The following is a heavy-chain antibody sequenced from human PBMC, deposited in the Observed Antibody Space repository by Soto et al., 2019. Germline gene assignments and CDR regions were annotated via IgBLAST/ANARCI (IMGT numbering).Heavy chain of an antibody. CDR2: ISGSGGST. CDR3: AKGRLVAGAYYYMDV. Sequence: GGSLRLSCAASGFTFSSYAMSWVRQAPGKGLEWVSAISGSGGSTYYADSVKGRFTISRDNSKNTLYLQMNSLRAEDTAVYYCAKGRLVAGAYYYMDVWGKGTTVTVSS. J-gene: IGHJ6*03. D-gene: IGHD6-19*01. CDR1: GFTFSSYA. V-gene: IGHV3-23*01.